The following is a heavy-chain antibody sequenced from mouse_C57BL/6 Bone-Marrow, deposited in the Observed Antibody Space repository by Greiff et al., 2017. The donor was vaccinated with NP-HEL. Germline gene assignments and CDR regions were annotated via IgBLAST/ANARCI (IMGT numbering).Heavy chain of an antibody. CDR3: ARSLWVRRRGYYAMDY. CDR1: GYTFTSYG. Sequence: QVQLQQSGAELARPGASVKLSCKASGYTFTSYGISWVKQRTGQGLEWIGEIYPRSGNTYYNEKFKGKATLTADKSSSTAYMELRSLTSEDSAVYFCARSLWVRRRGYYAMDYWGQGTSVTVSS. J-gene: IGHJ4*01. CDR2: IYPRSGNT. V-gene: IGHV1-81*01. D-gene: IGHD2-14*01.